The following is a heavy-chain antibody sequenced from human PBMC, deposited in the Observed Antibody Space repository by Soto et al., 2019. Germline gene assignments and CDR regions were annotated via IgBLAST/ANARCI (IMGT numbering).Heavy chain of an antibody. CDR2: ITPIFGTA. D-gene: IGHD3-22*01. V-gene: IGHV1-69*01. CDR3: ARGWGYDTSLYYYAY. Sequence: QVQLIQSGAEVKKPGSSVKVSCKAYGCTFSSYAISWVRQAPGQGLEWMGWITPIFGTANYAQKFQGRVPITADESTRTSYMELRSLRSEDTAVYYCARGWGYDTSLYYYAYWGQGTLITVSS. CDR1: GCTFSSYA. J-gene: IGHJ4*02.